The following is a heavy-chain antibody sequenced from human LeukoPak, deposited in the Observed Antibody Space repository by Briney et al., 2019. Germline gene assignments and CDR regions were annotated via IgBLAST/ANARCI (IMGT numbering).Heavy chain of an antibody. D-gene: IGHD4-17*01. CDR1: GFTFSSYW. J-gene: IGHJ6*03. CDR3: ARAPMTTVTKRSLHYYYYMDV. Sequence: GGSLRLSCAASGFTFSSYWMSWVRQAPGKGLEWVANIKQDGSEKYYVDSVKGRFTISRDNAKNSLYLQMNSLRAEDTAVYYCARAPMTTVTKRSLHYYYYMDVWGKGTTVTVSS. CDR2: IKQDGSEK. V-gene: IGHV3-7*01.